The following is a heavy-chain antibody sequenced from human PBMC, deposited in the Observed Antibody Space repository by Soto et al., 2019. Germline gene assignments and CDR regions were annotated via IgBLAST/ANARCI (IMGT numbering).Heavy chain of an antibody. D-gene: IGHD3-10*01. Sequence: VPLKVDRKSSVYAMSKYTIHCVSMTPEQRLEWMGWINAGNGNTKYSQHFQGRLTITRDTSATTAYMELSSLRSEDTAMYYCARDYYYGSGSYNYFDFWGQGSPVTVSS. J-gene: IGHJ4*02. CDR3: ARDYYYGSGSYNYFDF. CDR1: VYAMSKYT. V-gene: IGHV1-3*01. CDR2: INAGNGNT.